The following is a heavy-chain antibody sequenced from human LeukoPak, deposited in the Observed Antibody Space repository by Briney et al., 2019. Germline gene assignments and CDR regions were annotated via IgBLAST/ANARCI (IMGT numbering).Heavy chain of an antibody. Sequence: PGGSLRLSCAASGFTFSSYAMSWVRQAPGKGPEWVSAISGSGRSTYYADSVKGRFTISRDNSKNTLYLQMNSLRAEDTAVYYCAKDIRSVAYYDFWSGSSRGAFDIWGQGTMVTVSS. V-gene: IGHV3-23*01. CDR2: ISGSGRST. D-gene: IGHD3-3*01. CDR1: GFTFSSYA. J-gene: IGHJ3*02. CDR3: AKDIRSVAYYDFWSGSSRGAFDI.